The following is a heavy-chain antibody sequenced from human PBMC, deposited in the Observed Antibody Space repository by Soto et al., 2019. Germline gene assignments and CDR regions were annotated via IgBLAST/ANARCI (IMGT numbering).Heavy chain of an antibody. V-gene: IGHV4-34*01. J-gene: IGHJ4*02. CDR3: ASLASITSYASDY. Sequence: PSETLSLTCAVYGGSFSGYYWSWIRQPPGKGLEWIGEINHSGSTNYNPSLKSRVTISVDTSKNQSSLKLSSVTAADTAVYYCASLASITSYASDYWGQGTLVTVSS. CDR1: GGSFSGYY. CDR2: INHSGST. D-gene: IGHD3-16*01.